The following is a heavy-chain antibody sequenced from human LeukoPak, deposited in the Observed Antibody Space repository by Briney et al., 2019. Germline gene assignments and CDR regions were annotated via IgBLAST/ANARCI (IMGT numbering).Heavy chain of an antibody. Sequence: PGGSLRLSCAASGFTFSSYSMNWVRQAPGKGLEWVSYISSSSTIYYADSVKGRFTISRDNAKNSLYLQMNSLRAEDTAVYYCARGKYYYDSSGYMRNDYWGQGTLVTVYS. V-gene: IGHV3-48*04. CDR3: ARGKYYYDSSGYMRNDY. J-gene: IGHJ4*02. CDR1: GFTFSSYS. D-gene: IGHD3-22*01. CDR2: ISSSSTI.